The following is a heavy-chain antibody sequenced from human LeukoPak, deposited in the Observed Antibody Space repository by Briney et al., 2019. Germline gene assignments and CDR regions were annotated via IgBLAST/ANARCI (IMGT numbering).Heavy chain of an antibody. CDR1: GGTFSSYA. CDR2: IIPIFGTA. Sequence: SVKVSCKASGGTFSSYAISWVRQAPGQGLEWMGGIIPIFGTANYAQKFQGRVTITADESTSTAYMELSSLRSEDTAVYYCARLGYCTNGVCPDDFDYWGQGTLVTVSS. V-gene: IGHV1-69*13. J-gene: IGHJ4*02. D-gene: IGHD2-8*01. CDR3: ARLGYCTNGVCPDDFDY.